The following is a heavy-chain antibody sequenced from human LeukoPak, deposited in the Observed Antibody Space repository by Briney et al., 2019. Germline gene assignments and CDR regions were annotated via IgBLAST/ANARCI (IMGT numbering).Heavy chain of an antibody. J-gene: IGHJ4*02. Sequence: SETLSLTCTVSGGSVSSGSYYWSWIRQPPGKGLEWIGEIYHSGSTNYNPSLKSRVTISVDKSKNQFSLKLSSVTAADTAVYYCARVGGGYFFLPDYWGQGTLVTVSS. D-gene: IGHD1-26*01. V-gene: IGHV4-39*07. CDR2: IYHSGST. CDR3: ARVGGGYFFLPDY. CDR1: GGSVSSGSYY.